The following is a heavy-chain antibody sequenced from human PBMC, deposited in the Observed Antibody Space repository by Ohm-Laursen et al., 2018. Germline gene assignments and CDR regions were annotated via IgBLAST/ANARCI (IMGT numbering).Heavy chain of an antibody. V-gene: IGHV3-9*01. Sequence: SLRLSCAASGFTFDEYAMHWVRQAPGKGLEWVSGISWNSGSIGYADSVKGRFTISRDNAKNSLYLQMNSLRAEDTALYYCAKDTNYDFWSGYIDYWGQGTLVTVSS. CDR1: GFTFDEYA. J-gene: IGHJ4*02. CDR2: ISWNSGSI. D-gene: IGHD3-3*01. CDR3: AKDTNYDFWSGYIDY.